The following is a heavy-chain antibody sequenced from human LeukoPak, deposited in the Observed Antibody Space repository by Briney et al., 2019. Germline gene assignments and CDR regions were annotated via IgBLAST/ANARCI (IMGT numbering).Heavy chain of an antibody. D-gene: IGHD3-10*01. J-gene: IGHJ6*02. CDR3: ARDAMVRGVTTFYYYYGMDV. CDR1: GFTFSSNW. CDR2: IKQDGSEK. Sequence: GGSLRLSCAASGFTFSSNWMSWVRQAPGKGLEWVANIKQDGSEKYYVDSVKGRFTISRDNAKNSLYLQMNSLRAEDTAVYYCARDAMVRGVTTFYYYYGMDVWGQGTTVTVSS. V-gene: IGHV3-7*01.